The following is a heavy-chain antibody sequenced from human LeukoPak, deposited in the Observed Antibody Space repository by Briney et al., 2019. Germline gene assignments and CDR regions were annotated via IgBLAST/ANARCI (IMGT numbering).Heavy chain of an antibody. CDR2: IIPILGIA. Sequence: ASVKVSCKASGGTFSSYAISWVRQAPGQGLEWMGRIIPILGIANYAQKFQGRVTITADKSTSTAYMELSSLRSEDTTVYYCPRVDYYGSGSYDYWGQGTLVTVSS. V-gene: IGHV1-69*04. CDR3: PRVDYYGSGSYDY. J-gene: IGHJ4*02. CDR1: GGTFSSYA. D-gene: IGHD3-10*01.